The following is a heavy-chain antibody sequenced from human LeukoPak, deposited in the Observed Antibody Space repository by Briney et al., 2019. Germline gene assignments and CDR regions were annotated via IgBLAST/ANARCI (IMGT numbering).Heavy chain of an antibody. J-gene: IGHJ4*02. V-gene: IGHV3-30-3*01. CDR1: GFTFSSYA. D-gene: IGHD3-22*01. Sequence: PGRSLRLSCAASGFTFSSYAMHWVRQAPGKGLEWVAVISYDGSNKYHADSVKGRFTISRDNSKNTLYLQMNSLRAEDTAVYYCARGHDSSGYHDTDNFDYWGQGTLVTVSS. CDR3: ARGHDSSGYHDTDNFDY. CDR2: ISYDGSNK.